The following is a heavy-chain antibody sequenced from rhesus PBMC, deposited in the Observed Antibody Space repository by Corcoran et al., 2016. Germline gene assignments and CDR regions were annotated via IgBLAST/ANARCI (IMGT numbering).Heavy chain of an antibody. CDR2: ISGSSGST. CDR1: GYSISSGYY. V-gene: IGHV4-99*01. D-gene: IGHD6-13*01. CDR3: ASPGYSSWSTLFY. J-gene: IGHJ4*01. Sequence: QVQLQESGPGLVKPSETLSLTCAVSGYSISSGYYWGWIRQPPGKGLEYIGYISGSSGSTYYNPSPKRRFTISKDTSKNQFSLKLSSVTAADTAVYYCASPGYSSWSTLFYWGQGVLVTVSS.